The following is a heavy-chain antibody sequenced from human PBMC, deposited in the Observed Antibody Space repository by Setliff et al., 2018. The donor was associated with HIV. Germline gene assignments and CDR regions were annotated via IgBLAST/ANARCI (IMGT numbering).Heavy chain of an antibody. CDR2: IDSSTTYI. J-gene: IGHJ4*02. Sequence: PGGSLRLSCAASGFTFSTYSMNWVRQAPGKGLEWVSSIDSSTTYIHYADSVKGRFTISRDNAKNSLFLRMNSLGAEDTAVYYCVKPYTGYYYGGSVYDDFWGQGTLVTVSS. CDR1: GFTFSTYS. CDR3: VKPYTGYYYGGSVYDDF. D-gene: IGHD3-22*01. V-gene: IGHV3-21*01.